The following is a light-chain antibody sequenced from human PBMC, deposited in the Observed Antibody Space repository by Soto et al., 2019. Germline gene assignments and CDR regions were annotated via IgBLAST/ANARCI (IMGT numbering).Light chain of an antibody. CDR3: QSYDSSLSGWV. Sequence: HSVPTQPPSVSGAPGQRVTISCTGGSSNIGAGYDVQWYKQLPGTAPKLLIYGNSNRPSGVPDRFSGSKSGTSASLAITGLQAEDEADYYCQSYDSSLSGWVFGGGTKLTGL. J-gene: IGLJ3*02. CDR2: GNS. V-gene: IGLV1-40*01. CDR1: SSNIGAGYD.